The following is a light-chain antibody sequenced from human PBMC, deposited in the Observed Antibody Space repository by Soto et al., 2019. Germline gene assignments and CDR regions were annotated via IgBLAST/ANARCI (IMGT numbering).Light chain of an antibody. CDR2: GIN. V-gene: IGLV2-14*01. CDR3: SAYTASV. Sequence: QSALTQPASVSGSPGQSITISCTGTSSDIGAHDYVSWYQQHPGTAPKLIIYGINNRPSGVSGRFSAAKSGNTASLTISGLQPEDDAIYYCSAYTASVFGGGTQLTVL. J-gene: IGLJ7*01. CDR1: SSDIGAHDY.